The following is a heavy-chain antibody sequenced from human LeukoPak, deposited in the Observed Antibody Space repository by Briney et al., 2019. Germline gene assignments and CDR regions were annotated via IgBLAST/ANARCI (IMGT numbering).Heavy chain of an antibody. J-gene: IGHJ4*02. V-gene: IGHV4-59*01. Sequence: SETLSLTCTVSGGSISSYYWSWIRQPPGEGLEWIGYIYYSGTTNYNPSLKSRVTISVDTSKNQFSLKLSSVTAADTAVYYCARGVAAAQYGYWGQGTLVTVSS. CDR3: ARGVAAAQYGY. CDR1: GGSISSYY. D-gene: IGHD6-13*01. CDR2: IYYSGTT.